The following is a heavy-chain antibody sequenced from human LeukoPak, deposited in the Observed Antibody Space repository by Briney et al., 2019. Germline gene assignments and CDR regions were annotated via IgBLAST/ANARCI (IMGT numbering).Heavy chain of an antibody. J-gene: IGHJ6*03. CDR3: ARGSSSWYYYYYYMDV. CDR2: ISAYNGNT. Sequence: ASVKVSCKASGYTFTSYGIGWVRQAPGQGLEWMGWISAYNGNTNYAQKLQGRATMTTDTSTSTAYMELRSLRSDDTAVYYCARGSSSWYYYYYYMDVWGKGTTVTVSS. D-gene: IGHD6-13*01. CDR1: GYTFTSYG. V-gene: IGHV1-18*01.